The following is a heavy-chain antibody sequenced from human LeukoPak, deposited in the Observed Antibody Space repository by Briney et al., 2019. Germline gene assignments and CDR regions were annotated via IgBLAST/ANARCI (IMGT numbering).Heavy chain of an antibody. V-gene: IGHV3-23*01. Sequence: GGSLRLSCAASGFTFRSYAMSWVRQAPGKGLEWVSAISGSGGSTYYADSVKGRFTISRDNSKNTLYLQMNSLRAEDTAVYYCAREPNYDILTGYLYYFDYWGQGTLVTVSS. D-gene: IGHD3-9*01. CDR1: GFTFRSYA. CDR3: AREPNYDILTGYLYYFDY. CDR2: ISGSGGST. J-gene: IGHJ4*02.